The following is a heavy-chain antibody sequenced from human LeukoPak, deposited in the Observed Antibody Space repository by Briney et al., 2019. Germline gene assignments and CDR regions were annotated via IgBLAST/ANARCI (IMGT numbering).Heavy chain of an antibody. CDR2: IIPIFSTA. CDR3: AREAYDSSGYVPVAAFDI. CDR1: GGTFSSYA. J-gene: IGHJ3*02. V-gene: IGHV1-69*13. D-gene: IGHD3-22*01. Sequence: SVKVSCKASGGTFSSYAISWVRKAPGQGLEWMGGIIPIFSTANYAQKFQGRVTITADESTSTAYMELSSLGSEDTAVYYRAREAYDSSGYVPVAAFDIWGQGTMVTVSS.